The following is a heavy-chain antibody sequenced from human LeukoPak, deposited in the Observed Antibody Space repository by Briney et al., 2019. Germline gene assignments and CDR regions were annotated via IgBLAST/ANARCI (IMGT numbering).Heavy chain of an antibody. Sequence: GGPLRLSCAASGFIFNKAWMNWVRQAPGKGSEWVGRIKSNNDGGTTDYASPVEGRFIISRDDSKNTIYLQMNRLIIDDTAIYYCTPVMVEDRGFWGQGTLVTVSS. J-gene: IGHJ4*02. D-gene: IGHD2-21*01. CDR3: TPVMVEDRGF. V-gene: IGHV3-15*01. CDR1: GFIFNKAW. CDR2: IKSNNDGGTT.